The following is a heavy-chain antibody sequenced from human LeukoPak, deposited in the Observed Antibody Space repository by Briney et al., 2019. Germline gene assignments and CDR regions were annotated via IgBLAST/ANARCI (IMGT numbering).Heavy chain of an antibody. CDR1: GGSISSGDYY. Sequence: PSQTLSLTCTVSGGSISSGDYYWRWIRQPPGKGLEWIGYIYYSGSTYYNPSLKSRVTISVDTSKNQFSLKLSSVTAADTAVYYRARGLLYSSGWYYFDYWSQGTLVTVSS. J-gene: IGHJ4*02. V-gene: IGHV4-30-4*01. D-gene: IGHD6-19*01. CDR2: IYYSGST. CDR3: ARGLLYSSGWYYFDY.